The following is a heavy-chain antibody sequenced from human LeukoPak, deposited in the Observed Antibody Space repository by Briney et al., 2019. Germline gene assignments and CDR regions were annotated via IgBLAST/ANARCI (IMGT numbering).Heavy chain of an antibody. CDR1: GFTFSSYT. CDR2: ISSSGTYI. J-gene: IGHJ4*02. V-gene: IGHV3-21*01. Sequence: GGSLRLSCAASGFTFSSYTINWVRQAPGKGLEWVSSISSSGTYIYYADSVKGRFTISRDNAKNSLYLQMNSLRAEDTAVYYCARAPSGVRGVIPNFDYWGQGTLVTVSP. CDR3: ARAPSGVRGVIPNFDY. D-gene: IGHD3-10*01.